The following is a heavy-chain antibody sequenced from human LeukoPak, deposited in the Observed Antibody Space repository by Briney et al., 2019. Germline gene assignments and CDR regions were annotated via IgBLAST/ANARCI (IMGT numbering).Heavy chain of an antibody. D-gene: IGHD3-22*01. CDR3: AREGHTSGYCGTFDV. Sequence: GGSLRLSCVASGIAFSNSIMHWVRQAPGKGLEWVSAMSHDGFSKYYADSMKGRLTISRDDSKNTVYLQMKSLRPEDTAVYYCAREGHTSGYCGTFDVWGQGTTVAVS. J-gene: IGHJ3*01. V-gene: IGHV3-30*04. CDR2: MSHDGFSK. CDR1: GIAFSNSI.